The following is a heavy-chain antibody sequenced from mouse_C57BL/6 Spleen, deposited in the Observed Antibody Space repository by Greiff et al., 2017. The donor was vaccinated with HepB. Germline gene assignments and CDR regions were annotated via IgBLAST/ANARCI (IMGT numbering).Heavy chain of an antibody. CDR2: IYPGDGDT. D-gene: IGHD2-3*01. CDR1: GYAFSSYW. V-gene: IGHV1-80*01. Sequence: VQLQQSGAELVKPGASVKISCKASGYAFSSYWMNWVKQRPGKGLEWIGQIYPGDGDTNYNGKFKGKATLTADKSSSTAYMQLSSLTSEDSAVYCWARRDGYYEDFDYWGQGTTLTVSS. J-gene: IGHJ2*01. CDR3: ARRDGYYEDFDY.